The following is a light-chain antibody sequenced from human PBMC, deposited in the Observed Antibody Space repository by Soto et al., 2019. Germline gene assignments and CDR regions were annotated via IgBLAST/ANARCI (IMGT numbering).Light chain of an antibody. CDR2: TAS. Sequence: EIVLTQSPGTLSLSPGERATLSCRASQSVTSSYLAWYQQKPGQALRLLIYTASSRATGIPDRFSGSGSGTDFTLTISRLEPEDSAVYYCQQYSTSPLTFGGGTKVEIK. J-gene: IGKJ4*01. CDR3: QQYSTSPLT. CDR1: QSVTSSY. V-gene: IGKV3-20*01.